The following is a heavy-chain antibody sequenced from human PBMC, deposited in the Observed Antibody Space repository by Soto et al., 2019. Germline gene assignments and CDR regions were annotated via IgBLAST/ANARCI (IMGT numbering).Heavy chain of an antibody. D-gene: IGHD1-20*01. CDR3: ARGGITAVRNYYFDH. Sequence: SETLSLTCKVSGDSISSSEWWSWVRQPPGKGLEWIAEIHHSGPTNYNPSLQSRVTITVDKSKNQISLRLSTVTAADTAVYYCARGGITAVRNYYFDHWGQGTLVTVSS. J-gene: IGHJ4*02. CDR1: GDSISSSEW. V-gene: IGHV4-4*02. CDR2: IHHSGPT.